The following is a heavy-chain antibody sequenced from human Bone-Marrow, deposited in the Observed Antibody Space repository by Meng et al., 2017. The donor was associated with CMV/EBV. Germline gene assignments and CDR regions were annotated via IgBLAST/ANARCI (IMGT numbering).Heavy chain of an antibody. CDR1: GGRFSSYI. CDR2: IIPILGIR. J-gene: IGHJ1*01. CDR3: ARDKEAPYFQH. Sequence: SVKVSCKASGGRFSSYIISWVRQAPGQGLEWMGRIIPILGIRNYAQKLQGRVTTTADKSTSTAYMGLSSLRSENTAEYFCARDKEAPYFQHWGQGTLVTVSS. V-gene: IGHV1-69*04.